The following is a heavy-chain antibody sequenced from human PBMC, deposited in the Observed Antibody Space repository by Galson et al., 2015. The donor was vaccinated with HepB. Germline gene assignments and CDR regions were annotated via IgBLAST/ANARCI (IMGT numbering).Heavy chain of an antibody. J-gene: IGHJ5*02. D-gene: IGHD6-13*01. Sequence: SVKVSCKASGYTFTSYYMHWVRQAPGQGLEWMGIINPSGGSTSYAQKFQGRVTMIRDTSTSTVYMELSSLRSEDTAVYYCARSIAAAGELNWFDPWGQGTLVTVSS. CDR3: ARSIAAAGELNWFDP. CDR2: INPSGGST. CDR1: GYTFTSYY. V-gene: IGHV1-46*03.